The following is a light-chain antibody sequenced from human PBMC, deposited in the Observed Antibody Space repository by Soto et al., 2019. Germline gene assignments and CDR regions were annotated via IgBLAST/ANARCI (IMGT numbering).Light chain of an antibody. J-gene: IGKJ1*01. CDR1: QSVLYSSHNTNY. Sequence: DIVMTQSPDSLAVSLGERATINCKSSQSVLYSSHNTNYLAWYQQKPGQPPKLLIYWASTRESGVPDRFSGSGSGTDVTLTISNRQAEDVAGYYCQQYYSAPSWTVGQGTKVEIK. CDR3: QQYYSAPSWT. CDR2: WAS. V-gene: IGKV4-1*01.